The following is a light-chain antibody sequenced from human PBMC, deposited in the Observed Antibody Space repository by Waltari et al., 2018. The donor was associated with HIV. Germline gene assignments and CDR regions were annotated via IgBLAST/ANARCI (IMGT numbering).Light chain of an antibody. CDR3: AAWGNSLSLL. CDR1: SSNFGSNF. Sequence: QSVLTQPPSASGTPGQRVTISCSGRSSNFGSNFVTWSQQLPATAPNLLLYRNNQRPSGVPDRFSCSKSGTSASLAISGLRSEDEADYYCAAWGNSLSLLFGGGTKLTVL. J-gene: IGLJ2*01. V-gene: IGLV1-47*01. CDR2: RNN.